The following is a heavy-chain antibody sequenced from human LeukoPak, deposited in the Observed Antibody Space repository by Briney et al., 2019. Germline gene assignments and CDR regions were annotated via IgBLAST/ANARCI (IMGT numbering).Heavy chain of an antibody. Sequence: SGGSLRLSCAASGFTFSSYAMHWVRQAPGKGLEWVAVISYDGSNKYYADSVKGRFTISRDNSKNTLYLQMNGLRAEDTAVYYCARIATTDDYWGQGTLVTVSS. CDR3: ARIATTDDY. CDR1: GFTFSSYA. J-gene: IGHJ4*02. D-gene: IGHD4-11*01. V-gene: IGHV3-30-3*01. CDR2: ISYDGSNK.